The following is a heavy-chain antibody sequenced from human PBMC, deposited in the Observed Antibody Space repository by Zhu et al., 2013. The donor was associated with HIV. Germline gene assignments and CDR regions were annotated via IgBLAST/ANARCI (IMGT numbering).Heavy chain of an antibody. CDR1: GGTFNSYA. CDR3: ATMTDMVQGVIGVWFDP. D-gene: IGHD3-10*01. CDR2: FDPEDGET. Sequence: QVQLVQSGAEVKKPGSSVKVSCKASGGTFNSYAFSWVRQAPGQGLEWMGGFDPEDGETIYAQKFQGRVTMTEDTSTDTAYMELSSLRSEDTAVYYCATMTDMVQGVIGVWFDPWGQGTLVTVSS. V-gene: IGHV1-24*01. J-gene: IGHJ5*02.